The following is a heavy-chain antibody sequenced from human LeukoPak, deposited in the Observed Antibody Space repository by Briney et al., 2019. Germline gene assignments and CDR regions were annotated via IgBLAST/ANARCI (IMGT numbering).Heavy chain of an antibody. CDR2: IYYSGST. V-gene: IGHV4-61*01. D-gene: IGHD3-10*01. Sequence: SETLSLTCTVSGGSISSSSYYWSWIRQPPGKGLEWVGYIYYSGSTNYNPSLKSRVTISVDTSKNQFSLKLSSVTAADTAVYYCARGLLWFGDPHYMDVWGKGTTVTISS. J-gene: IGHJ6*03. CDR1: GGSISSSSYY. CDR3: ARGLLWFGDPHYMDV.